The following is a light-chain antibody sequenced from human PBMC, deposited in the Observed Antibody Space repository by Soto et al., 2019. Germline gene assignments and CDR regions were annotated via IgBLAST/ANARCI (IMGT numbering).Light chain of an antibody. CDR1: QGISSY. J-gene: IGKJ5*01. V-gene: IGKV1-9*01. CDR2: AAS. Sequence: IQLTQSPSSQSASVGDRVTITCRASQGISSYLAWYQQKQGKAPKXLIYAASTLQSGVPSRFRGSGSGTELTITISGLQPEDFETDYCQQLKSYPITFGQGTRLEIK. CDR3: QQLKSYPIT.